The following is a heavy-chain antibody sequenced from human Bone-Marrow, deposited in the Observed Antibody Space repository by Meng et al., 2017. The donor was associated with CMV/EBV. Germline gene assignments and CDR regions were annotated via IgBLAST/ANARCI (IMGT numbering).Heavy chain of an antibody. CDR1: GYTFTDYY. CDR2: INPNSGGT. J-gene: IGHJ5*02. D-gene: IGHD4-11*01. V-gene: IGHV1-2*02. CDR3: ARDHDYSNLNWFDP. Sequence: ASVKVSCKASGYTFTDYYMHWVRQAPGQGLEWMGWINPNSGGTNYAQKFQGRVTMTRDTSISTAYMELSRLRSDDTAVYYCARDHDYSNLNWFDPWGQGTLVIVSS.